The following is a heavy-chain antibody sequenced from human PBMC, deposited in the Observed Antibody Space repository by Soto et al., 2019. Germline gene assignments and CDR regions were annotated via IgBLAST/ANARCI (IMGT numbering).Heavy chain of an antibody. CDR2: ISSSGATI. V-gene: IGHV3-48*03. CDR3: TRAERQYFDWSTSSY. D-gene: IGHD3-9*01. Sequence: PGGSLRLSCAASGITLIGYEVNWVRQSPGKGLEWLSYISSSGATIYYTESVRGRFTISRDNAKNSVYLQMDSLGVEDTAVYYCTRAERQYFDWSTSSYWGQGTMVTVSS. CDR1: GITLIGYE. J-gene: IGHJ4*02.